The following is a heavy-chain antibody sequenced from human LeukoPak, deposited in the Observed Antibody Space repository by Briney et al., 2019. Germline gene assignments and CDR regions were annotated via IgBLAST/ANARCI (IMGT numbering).Heavy chain of an antibody. CDR2: IYYSGST. J-gene: IGHJ6*02. CDR1: GGSISSGGYY. CDR3: ARDLFGGRLSIQLWLFPRRPYYYGMDV. D-gene: IGHD5-18*01. V-gene: IGHV4-31*03. Sequence: SETLSLTCTVSGGSISSGGYYWSWIRQHPGKGLEWIGYIYYSGSTYYNPSLKSRVTISVDTSKNQFSLKLSSVTAADTAVYYCARDLFGGRLSIQLWLFPRRPYYYGMDVWGQGTTVTVSS.